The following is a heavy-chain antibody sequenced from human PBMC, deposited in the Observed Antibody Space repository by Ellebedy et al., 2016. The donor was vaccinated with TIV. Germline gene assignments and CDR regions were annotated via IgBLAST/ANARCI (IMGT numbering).Heavy chain of an antibody. V-gene: IGHV4-59*12. CDR1: GGSFSGYY. CDR3: ASRLSYGFGRDY. J-gene: IGHJ4*02. CDR2: IYYSGST. D-gene: IGHD3-10*01. Sequence: ESLKISCAVYGGSFSGYYWSWIRQPPGKGLEWIGYIYYSGSTNYNPSLKSRVTISVDTSKNQFSLKLSSVTVADTAVYYCASRLSYGFGRDYWGQGTLVTVSS.